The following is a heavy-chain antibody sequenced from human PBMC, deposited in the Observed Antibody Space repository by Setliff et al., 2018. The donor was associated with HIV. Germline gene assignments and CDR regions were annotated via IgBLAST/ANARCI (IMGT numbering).Heavy chain of an antibody. Sequence: ASVKVSCKASGYTFTSFYLHWVRQAPGQGLEWMGIINPSGGSTSYAQKFQGRVTISADESTATAYIELSSLTSQDTAVYYCARDKGIREAASLDYWGQGSLVTVSS. D-gene: IGHD6-13*01. CDR3: ARDKGIREAASLDY. CDR2: INPSGGST. CDR1: GYTFTSFY. J-gene: IGHJ4*02. V-gene: IGHV1-46*01.